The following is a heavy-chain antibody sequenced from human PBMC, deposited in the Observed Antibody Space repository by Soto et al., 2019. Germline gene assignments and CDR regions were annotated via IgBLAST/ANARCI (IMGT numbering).Heavy chain of an antibody. V-gene: IGHV1-2*02. J-gene: IGHJ4*02. D-gene: IGHD2-2*01. CDR2: INPTTGGT. CDR3: ARGYCSSIGCSHYFDF. CDR1: GYTFTGNY. Sequence: GASVKVSCKASGYTFTGNYMHCVRQAPGQGLEWMALINPTTGGTNYAQKFQGRVTMTWDTSISTAYMELTRLTSDDTAIYYCARGYCSSIGCSHYFDFWGQGTLVTVSS.